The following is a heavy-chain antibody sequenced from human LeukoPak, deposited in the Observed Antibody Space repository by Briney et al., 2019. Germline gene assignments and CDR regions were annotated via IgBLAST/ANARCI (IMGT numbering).Heavy chain of an antibody. CDR2: ITSDGTNM. D-gene: IGHD3-16*01. Sequence: GGSLRLSCAASGFTFSSYEMNWVRQAPGKGLEWVSYITSDGTNMHYADSVKGRFTFSRDNAKNSRYLQMNRLRAEDMAIYYCGRGGGGERFDFWGQGTLVTVSS. CDR3: GRGGGGERFDF. CDR1: GFTFSSYE. J-gene: IGHJ4*02. V-gene: IGHV3-48*03.